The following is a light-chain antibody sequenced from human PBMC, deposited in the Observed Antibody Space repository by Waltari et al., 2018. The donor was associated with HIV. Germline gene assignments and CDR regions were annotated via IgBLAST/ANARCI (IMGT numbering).Light chain of an antibody. CDR3: QAWDNSAAV. V-gene: IGLV3-1*01. CDR2: QDA. J-gene: IGLJ2*01. CDR1: KLGIKY. Sequence: SYDLTQPPSVSVSPGQTAIIPCSGHKLGIKYASWYQQRPGQSPVLVIYQDATRPSGIPERFSGSNSGHTATLTISGTQAMDEADYYCQAWDNSAAVFGGGTKLTVL.